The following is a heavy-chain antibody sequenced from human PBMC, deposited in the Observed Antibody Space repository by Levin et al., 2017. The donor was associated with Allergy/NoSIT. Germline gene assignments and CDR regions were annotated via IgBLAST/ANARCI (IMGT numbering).Heavy chain of an antibody. V-gene: IGHV1-18*01. CDR1: GFTFTSYG. CDR2: INTYNGRA. D-gene: IGHD6-13*01. J-gene: IGHJ5*02. CDR3: ARAGSSSWSTLFDP. Sequence: PLASVKVSCKTSGFTFTSYGITWVRQAPGQGLEWMGYINTYNGRANYAQRFQGRVTMTTDTPTTTAYMQLRRLTSDDTATYFCARAGSSSWSTLFDPWGQGTLVIVS.